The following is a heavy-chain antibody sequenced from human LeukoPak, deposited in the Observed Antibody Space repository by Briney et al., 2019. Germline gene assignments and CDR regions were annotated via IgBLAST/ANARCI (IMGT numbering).Heavy chain of an antibody. CDR2: IYYSGST. Sequence: PSETLSLTCTVSGGSISSSSYYWGWIRQPPGKGLEWIGSIYYSGSTYYNPSLKSRVTISVDTSKNQFSLKLSSVTAAVTAVYYCVGRGGIAAAADYWGQGTLVTVSS. CDR3: VGRGGIAAAADY. CDR1: GGSISSSSYY. D-gene: IGHD6-13*01. J-gene: IGHJ4*02. V-gene: IGHV4-39*07.